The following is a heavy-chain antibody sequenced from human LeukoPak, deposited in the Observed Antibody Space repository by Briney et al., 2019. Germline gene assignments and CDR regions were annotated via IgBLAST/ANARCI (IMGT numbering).Heavy chain of an antibody. CDR3: ARGLRDGYNYRGYYFDY. D-gene: IGHD5-24*01. V-gene: IGHV4-34*01. CDR2: INHSGST. Sequence: SETLSLTCAVYGGSFSGYYWSWIRQPPGKGLEWIGEINHSGSTNYNPSLKSRVTISVDTSKNQFSLKLSSVTAADTAVYYCARGLRDGYNYRGYYFDYWGQGTLVTVSS. CDR1: GGSFSGYY. J-gene: IGHJ4*02.